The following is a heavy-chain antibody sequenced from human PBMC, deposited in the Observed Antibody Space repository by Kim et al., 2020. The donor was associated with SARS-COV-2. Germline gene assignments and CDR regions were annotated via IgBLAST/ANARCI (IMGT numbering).Heavy chain of an antibody. CDR3: ATAGESSNDY. J-gene: IGHJ4*02. Sequence: RNTDYADSVKDRVTISRDNSNKTLYLHINSLKSEDTALYYCATAGESSNDYWGQGTLVTVSS. V-gene: IGHV3-23*01. CDR2: RNT. D-gene: IGHD3-16*01.